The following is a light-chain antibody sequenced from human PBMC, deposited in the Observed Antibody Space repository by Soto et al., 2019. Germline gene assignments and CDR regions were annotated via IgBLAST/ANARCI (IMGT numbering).Light chain of an antibody. V-gene: IGKV2-30*02. J-gene: IGKJ4*01. Sequence: VLMTQSPLSLPVTLGQPASISCRSSQSLVHSDGNTYLSWFQQRPGQSPRRLICKVSNRDSAVPDRFSGSGSGTEFTLKISRVEAVDVGVYYCLQGTHWPPTFGGGTKVEIK. CDR2: KVS. CDR1: QSLVHSDGNTY. CDR3: LQGTHWPPT.